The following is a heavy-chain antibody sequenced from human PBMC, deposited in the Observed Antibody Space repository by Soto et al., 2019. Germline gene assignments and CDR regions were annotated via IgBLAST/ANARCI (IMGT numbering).Heavy chain of an antibody. Sequence: ASVKVSCKASGYTFTAYHMHWVRQAPGQGLEWVGIINPSLGTANYAQKFQGRVAMTWDTSTTTVYMELSSLRSDDTAVYYCARAPYSRTSFHFDFWGQGTPVTVYS. CDR1: GYTFTAYH. CDR2: INPSLGTA. CDR3: ARAPYSRTSFHFDF. V-gene: IGHV1-46*01. J-gene: IGHJ4*02. D-gene: IGHD3-22*01.